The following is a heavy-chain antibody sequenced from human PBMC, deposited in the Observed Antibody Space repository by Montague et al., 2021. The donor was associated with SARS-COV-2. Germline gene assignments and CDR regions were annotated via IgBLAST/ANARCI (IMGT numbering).Heavy chain of an antibody. Sequence: SETLSLTCAVYGGSFSGYYWSWIRQPPGKGLEWIGEINHSGSTNYNPYLKSRVTITVDTTKTQFSLKLSSVTAADTAVYYCTREGYQVLGLDYDYYGMDVWGQGTTVTVSS. CDR2: INHSGST. J-gene: IGHJ6*02. CDR1: GGSFSGYY. CDR3: TREGYQVLGLDYDYYGMDV. V-gene: IGHV4-34*01. D-gene: IGHD2-2*01.